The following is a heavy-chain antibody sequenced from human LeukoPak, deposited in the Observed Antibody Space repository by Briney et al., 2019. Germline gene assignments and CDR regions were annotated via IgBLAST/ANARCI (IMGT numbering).Heavy chain of an antibody. J-gene: IGHJ6*02. CDR3: ARAKVGPTRYYGMDV. D-gene: IGHD1-26*01. CDR1: GGTFSSYA. V-gene: IGHV1-69*04. CDR2: IIPILGIA. Sequence: SVKVSCKASGGTFSSYAISWVRQAPGQGLEWMGRIIPILGIANYAQKFQGRVTITADKSTSTAYMELSSLRSEDTAVYYCARAKVGPTRYYGMDVWGQGTTVTVSS.